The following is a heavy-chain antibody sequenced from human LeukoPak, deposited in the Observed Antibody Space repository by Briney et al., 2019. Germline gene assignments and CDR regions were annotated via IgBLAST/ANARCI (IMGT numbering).Heavy chain of an antibody. D-gene: IGHD2-15*01. CDR3: ARGIGYCSGGSCHPDAFDI. CDR1: GFTFSSYW. CDR2: IKQDGSGK. J-gene: IGHJ3*02. V-gene: IGHV3-7*01. Sequence: GGSLRLSCAASGFTFSSYWMSWVRQAPGKGLEWVANIKQDGSGKYYVDSVKGRFTISRDNAKNSLYLQMNSLRAEDTAVYYCARGIGYCSGGSCHPDAFDIWGQGTMVTVSS.